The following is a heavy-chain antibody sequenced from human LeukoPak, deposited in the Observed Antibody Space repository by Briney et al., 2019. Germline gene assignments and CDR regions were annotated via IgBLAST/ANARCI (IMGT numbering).Heavy chain of an antibody. D-gene: IGHD6-19*01. J-gene: IGHJ3*02. Sequence: ASVKVSCMDPGDTFTSYDINWVRQATGQGLEWMGWMNPNSGNTGYAQKFQGRVTITRKTSISTAYMELSSLRSENTAVYSAARTYSSGWYFGDAFDIWGQGKMVTVSS. CDR2: MNPNSGNT. V-gene: IGHV1-8*03. CDR1: GDTFTSYD. CDR3: ARTYSSGWYFGDAFDI.